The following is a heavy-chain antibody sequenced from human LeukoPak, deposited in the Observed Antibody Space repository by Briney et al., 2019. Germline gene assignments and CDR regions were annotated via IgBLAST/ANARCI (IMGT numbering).Heavy chain of an antibody. Sequence: GGSLRLSCAASGFTFSSYAMHWVRQAPGEGLEWVAVISYDGSNKYSADSVKGRFTISRDNSKNTLYLQMNSLRAEDTAVYYCARGVAVAGNDAFDIWGQGTMVTVSS. J-gene: IGHJ3*02. CDR3: ARGVAVAGNDAFDI. CDR2: ISYDGSNK. V-gene: IGHV3-30*04. D-gene: IGHD6-19*01. CDR1: GFTFSSYA.